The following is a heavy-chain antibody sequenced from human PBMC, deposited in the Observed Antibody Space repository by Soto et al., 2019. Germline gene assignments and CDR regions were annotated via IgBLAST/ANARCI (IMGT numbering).Heavy chain of an antibody. CDR1: GYTFTSYD. V-gene: IGHV1-8*01. CDR2: MNPNSGNT. J-gene: IGHJ6*02. CDR3: ARKFSSGWLVSRYYYYGMDV. D-gene: IGHD6-19*01. Sequence: ASVKVSCKASGYTFTSYDINWVRQATGQELEWMGWMNPNSGNTGYAQKFQGRVTMTRNTSISTAYMELSSLRSEDTAVYYCARKFSSGWLVSRYYYYGMDVWGQGTTVTVSS.